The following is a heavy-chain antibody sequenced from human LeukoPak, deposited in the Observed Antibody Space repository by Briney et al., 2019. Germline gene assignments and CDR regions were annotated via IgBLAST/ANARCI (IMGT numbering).Heavy chain of an antibody. CDR1: GFTFSSYG. CDR3: AKDHGEYYDFWSGLTPFDY. V-gene: IGHV3-30*02. D-gene: IGHD3-3*01. J-gene: IGHJ4*02. Sequence: GGSLRLSCAASGFTFSSYGMHWVRQAPGKGLEWVAFIRYDGSNKYYADSVKGRFTISRDNSKNTLYLQMNSLRAEDTAVYYCAKDHGEYYDFWSGLTPFDYWGQGTLVTVSS. CDR2: IRYDGSNK.